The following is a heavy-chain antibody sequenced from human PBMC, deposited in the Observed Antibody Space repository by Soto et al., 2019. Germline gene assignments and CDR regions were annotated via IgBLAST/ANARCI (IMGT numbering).Heavy chain of an antibody. D-gene: IGHD3-9*01. V-gene: IGHV2-5*02. Sequence: QITLKESGPTLVKPTQTLTLTCAFSGFSFSTSGVGVGWIRQPPGKALEWLALIYWDDDKRYSPSLKSRVTITKDTSKNQVVLTMTNMDPVDTVTYYCAHCENFGFDPWGQGTLVTVSS. CDR1: GFSFSTSGVG. CDR2: IYWDDDK. J-gene: IGHJ5*02. CDR3: AHCENFGFDP.